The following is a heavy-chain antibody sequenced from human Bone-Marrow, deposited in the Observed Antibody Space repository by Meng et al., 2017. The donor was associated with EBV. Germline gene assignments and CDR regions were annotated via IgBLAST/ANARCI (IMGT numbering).Heavy chain of an antibody. D-gene: IGHD2-15*01. CDR2: IYYSGSS. V-gene: IGHV4-59*01. CDR1: GGSISSYY. Sequence: GQLQESGPGLVKPSEPLSLTCTVSGGSISSYYWSWIRQPPGKGLEWIGYIYYSGSSNYNPSLKSRVTISVDTSKNQFSLKLSSVTAADTAVYYCAREKGGGAQDYWGQGTLVTVSS. J-gene: IGHJ4*02. CDR3: AREKGGGAQDY.